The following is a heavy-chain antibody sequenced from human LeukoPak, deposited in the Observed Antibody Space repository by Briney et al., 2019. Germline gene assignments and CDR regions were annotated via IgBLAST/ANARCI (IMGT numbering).Heavy chain of an antibody. D-gene: IGHD6-13*01. CDR2: ISAYNGNT. J-gene: IGHJ5*02. CDR1: GYTFTSYG. Sequence: ASVKVSCKASGYTFTSYGISWVRQAPGQGLEWMGWISAYNGNTNYAQKLQGRVTMTTDTSTSTAYMELRSLRSDDTAVYYCAREYIEYSSSWYSRFDPWGQGTLVTVSS. CDR3: AREYIEYSSSWYSRFDP. V-gene: IGHV1-18*01.